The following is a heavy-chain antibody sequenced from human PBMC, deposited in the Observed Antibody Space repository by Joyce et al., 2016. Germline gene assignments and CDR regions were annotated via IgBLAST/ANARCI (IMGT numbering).Heavy chain of an antibody. V-gene: IGHV1-69*16. J-gene: IGHJ5*02. CDR3: ARGHDWYAA. D-gene: IGHD3-9*01. CDR2: ITPILGTV. CDR1: GGAFGSYT. Sequence: QVQLVQFGTEVQKPGSSVQVSCKASGGAFGSYTITWLRQAPGQGREWMGGITPILGTVNYAQKFQGRVKISADESKNTAYMELSRLRSEDTAVYYCARGHDWYAAWGQGSLVTVSS.